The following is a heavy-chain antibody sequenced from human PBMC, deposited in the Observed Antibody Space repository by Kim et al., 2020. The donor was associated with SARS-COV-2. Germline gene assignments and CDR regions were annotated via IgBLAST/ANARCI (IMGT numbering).Heavy chain of an antibody. CDR3: ARTVEGADYGDYQAGGYYYYGMDV. CDR2: IDWDDDK. V-gene: IGHV2-70*11. J-gene: IGHJ6*02. D-gene: IGHD4-17*01. CDR1: GFSLSTSGMC. Sequence: SGPTLVNPTQTLTLTCTFSGFSLSTSGMCVSWIRQPPGKALEWLARIDWDDDKYYSTSLKTRLTISKDTSKNQVVLTMTNMDPVDTATYYCARTVEGADYGDYQAGGYYYYGMDVWGQGTTVTVSS.